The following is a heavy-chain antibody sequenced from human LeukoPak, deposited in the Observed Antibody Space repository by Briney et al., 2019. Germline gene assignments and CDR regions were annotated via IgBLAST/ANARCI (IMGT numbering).Heavy chain of an antibody. D-gene: IGHD3-16*01. Sequence: SETLSLTCTVSGGSISGSTYYWGWIRQSPGKGLEWIGGIDYSGATFYNPSLKSRVTTSVDTSENQFSVHLNSVTAADTAVYYCARGPHTSGFGTLTWFDYWGQGTLVTVSS. J-gene: IGHJ4*02. CDR3: ARGPHTSGFGTLTWFDY. V-gene: IGHV4-39*01. CDR1: GGSISGSTYY. CDR2: IDYSGAT.